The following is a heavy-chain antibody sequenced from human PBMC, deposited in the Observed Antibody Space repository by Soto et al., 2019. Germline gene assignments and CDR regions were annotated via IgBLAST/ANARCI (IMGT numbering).Heavy chain of an antibody. CDR3: ARDGGRHSGGIDY. Sequence: QVQLVQSGAEVKKPGSSVKVSCKASGGTFSSYSINWVRQAPGQGLEWMGEIIPICGTANYAQKFQGRVTITADESTSTAYMELRSLRSEDTAVYYCARDGGRHSGGIDYWGQGTLVTVSS. J-gene: IGHJ4*02. D-gene: IGHD1-26*01. V-gene: IGHV1-69*01. CDR1: GGTFSSYS. CDR2: IIPICGTA.